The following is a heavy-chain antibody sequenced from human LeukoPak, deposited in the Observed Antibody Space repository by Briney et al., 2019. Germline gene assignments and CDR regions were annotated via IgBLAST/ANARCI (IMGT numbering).Heavy chain of an antibody. CDR3: AKGDSSGGGQALGYYMDV. J-gene: IGHJ6*03. V-gene: IGHV3-43D*03. CDR1: GFTFDDYA. Sequence: GSLRLSCAASGFTFDDYAMHLVRQAPGKGLEWVSLLSWDGGRTYYADSVKGRFTISRDNSKNSLYLQMNSLRAEDTALYYCAKGDSSGGGQALGYYMDVWGKGTTVTVSS. CDR2: LSWDGGRT. D-gene: IGHD6-25*01.